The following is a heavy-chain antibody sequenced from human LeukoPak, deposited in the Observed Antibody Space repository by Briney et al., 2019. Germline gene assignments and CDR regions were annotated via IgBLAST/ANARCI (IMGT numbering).Heavy chain of an antibody. CDR3: ARDPGYSSSWYFGPPYYYYGMDV. D-gene: IGHD6-13*01. J-gene: IGHJ6*02. Sequence: GGSLRLSCAASGFTFSSYWMTWVRQAPGKGLEWVANIKQAGTEKYYVDSVKGRFTISRDNAKNSLFLQMNSLRSEDTAVYYCARDPGYSSSWYFGPPYYYYGMDVWGQGTTVTVSS. CDR1: GFTFSSYW. V-gene: IGHV3-7*03. CDR2: IKQAGTEK.